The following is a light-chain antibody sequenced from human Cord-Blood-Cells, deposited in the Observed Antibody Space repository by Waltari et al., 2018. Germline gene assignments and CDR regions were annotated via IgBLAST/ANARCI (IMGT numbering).Light chain of an antibody. J-gene: IGKJ1*01. CDR2: KAS. V-gene: IGKV1-5*03. CDR3: QPYNSYSRT. Sequence: DIQMTQSPSTLSASVGDRVTITGRASQSISSWLAWYQQKPGKAPKLLIYKASSLESGVPARFSGSGSGTDFTLTISSLQPDDFSTYYCQPYNSYSRTFGQGTKVEIK. CDR1: QSISSW.